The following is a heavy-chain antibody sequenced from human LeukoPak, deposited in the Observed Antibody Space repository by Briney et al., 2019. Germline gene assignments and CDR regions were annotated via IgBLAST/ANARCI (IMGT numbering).Heavy chain of an antibody. CDR1: GYTFTGYY. D-gene: IGHD2-2*02. CDR2: INPNSGGT. Sequence: ASVKVSCKASGYTFTGYYMHWVRQAPGQGLEWMGWINPNSGGTNYAQKFQGRVTMTRDTSISTAYMELSRLRSDDTTVYYCASDWGLSQLEYCSNTNCYMGAFDIWGQGTMVTVSS. CDR3: ASDWGLSQLEYCSNTNCYMGAFDI. V-gene: IGHV1-2*02. J-gene: IGHJ3*02.